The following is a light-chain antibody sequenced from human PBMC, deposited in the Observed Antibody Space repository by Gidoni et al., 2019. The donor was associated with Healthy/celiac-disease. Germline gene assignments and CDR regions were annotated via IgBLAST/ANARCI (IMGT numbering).Light chain of an antibody. V-gene: IGLV2-23*01. Sequence: QSALTQPASVSGSPGQSITISCTGTSSDVGSYNLVSWYQQHPGKAPKLMIYEGSKRPSVVSNRFSGSKSGNTASLTISGLQAEDEADYYCCSYAGNYVFGTGTKVTVL. CDR3: CSYAGNYV. J-gene: IGLJ1*01. CDR1: SSDVGSYNL. CDR2: EGS.